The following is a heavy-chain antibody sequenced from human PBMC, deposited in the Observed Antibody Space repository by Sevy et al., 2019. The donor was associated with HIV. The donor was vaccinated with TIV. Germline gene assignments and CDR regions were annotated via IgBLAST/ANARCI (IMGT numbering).Heavy chain of an antibody. Sequence: GGSLRLSCAASGFTFSSYSMSWVRQAPGKGLEWVANIKLDGSEKYYVDSVKGRFTISRDNAKNSLYLQMNSLRAEDTALYYCARDCSSTSCLWGLDVWGQGTTVTVSS. D-gene: IGHD2-2*01. CDR2: IKLDGSEK. CDR3: ARDCSSTSCLWGLDV. CDR1: GFTFSSYS. J-gene: IGHJ6*02. V-gene: IGHV3-7*03.